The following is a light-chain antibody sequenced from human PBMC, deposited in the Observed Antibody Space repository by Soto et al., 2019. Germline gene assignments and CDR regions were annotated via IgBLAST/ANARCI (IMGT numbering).Light chain of an antibody. CDR3: CSYAGTVV. J-gene: IGLJ2*01. V-gene: IGLV2-11*01. CDR2: DVS. CDR1: SSDVGGYNF. Sequence: QSALTQPRSVSGSPGQSVAISCTGTSSDVGGYNFVSWYQHHPGKAPKLMIYDVSKRPSGVPDRFSGSKSGNTASLTISGLQAEDEADYYCCSYAGTVVFGGGTKLTVL.